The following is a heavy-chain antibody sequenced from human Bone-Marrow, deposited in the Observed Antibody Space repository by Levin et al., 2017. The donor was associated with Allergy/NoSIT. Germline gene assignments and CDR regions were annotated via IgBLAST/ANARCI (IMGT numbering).Heavy chain of an antibody. V-gene: IGHV3-13*01. J-gene: IGHJ6*02. CDR3: ARSDEGGMDL. CDR1: GFTLSSYD. CDR2: IGTAGDT. Sequence: PGGSLRLSCAASGFTLSSYDMHWVRHDTGKGLEWVSGIGTAGDTYYPGSVKGRFSISRDSAKNSLYLQMNSLRAGDTAVYYCARSDEGGMDLWGQGTTVSVSS.